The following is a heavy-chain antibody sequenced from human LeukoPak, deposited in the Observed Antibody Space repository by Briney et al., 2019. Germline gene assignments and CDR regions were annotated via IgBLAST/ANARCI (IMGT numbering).Heavy chain of an antibody. Sequence: PGRSLRLSCAASGFTFDDYAMHWVRQAPGKGLEWVSGISWNSGSIGYADSVKGRFTISRDNAKNSLYLQMNSLRAEDTAVYYCARWLLLYSQQVYFDYWGQGTLVTVPS. D-gene: IGHD3-22*01. CDR2: ISWNSGSI. V-gene: IGHV3-9*01. CDR1: GFTFDDYA. J-gene: IGHJ4*02. CDR3: ARWLLLYSQQVYFDY.